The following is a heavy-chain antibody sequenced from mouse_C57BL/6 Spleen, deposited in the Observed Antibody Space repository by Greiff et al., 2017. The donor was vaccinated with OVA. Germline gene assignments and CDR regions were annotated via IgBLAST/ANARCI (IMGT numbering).Heavy chain of an antibody. J-gene: IGHJ2*01. CDR3: AREDYGSSLDY. V-gene: IGHV1-4*01. D-gene: IGHD1-1*01. Sequence: VKLQESGAELARPGASVKMSCKASGYTFTSYTMHWVKQRPGQGLEWIGYINPSSGYTKYNQKFKDKATLTADKSSSTAYMQLSSLTSEDSAVYYCAREDYGSSLDYWGQGTTLTVSS. CDR2: INPSSGYT. CDR1: GYTFTSYT.